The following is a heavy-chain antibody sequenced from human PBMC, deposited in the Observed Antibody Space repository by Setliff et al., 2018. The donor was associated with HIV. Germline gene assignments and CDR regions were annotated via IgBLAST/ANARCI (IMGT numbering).Heavy chain of an antibody. J-gene: IGHJ4*02. D-gene: IGHD3-3*01. CDR3: LRERNFWSRSPG. CDR2: IKQDGSEK. V-gene: IGHV3-7*04. Sequence: GGSLRLSCTASGFTCSRYWMSWVRQAPGKGLEWVANIKQDGSEKYYVDSVKGRFTISRDNAKNSLSLQMNSLRAEDTAVYYCLRERNFWSRSPGWGQGTLVTVSS. CDR1: GFTCSRYW.